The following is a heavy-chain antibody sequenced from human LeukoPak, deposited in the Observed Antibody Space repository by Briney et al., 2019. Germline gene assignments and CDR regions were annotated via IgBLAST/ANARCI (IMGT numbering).Heavy chain of an antibody. D-gene: IGHD5-24*01. Sequence: GESLKISFKASGYNFTSYWIGWVRQMPGKGLGWMGIIYPGDSDTRYSPSFQGQVTISADKSVSTAYLQWSSLKASDSAIYYCATRSDGYSQFDFWGQGTLVTVSS. CDR1: GYNFTSYW. J-gene: IGHJ4*02. CDR2: IYPGDSDT. V-gene: IGHV5-51*01. CDR3: ATRSDGYSQFDF.